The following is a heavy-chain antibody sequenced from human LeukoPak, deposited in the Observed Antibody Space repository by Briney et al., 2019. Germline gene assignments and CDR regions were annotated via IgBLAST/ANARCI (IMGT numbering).Heavy chain of an antibody. Sequence: GGSLRLSCAASGFTFSSYSMNWVRQAPGKGLEWVSSISSSSSYIYYADSVKGRFTISRDNSKNTLYLQMNSLRGEDTAIYYCARAYYDFWSGYSAEYFDYWGQGTLVTVSS. CDR1: GFTFSSYS. J-gene: IGHJ4*02. D-gene: IGHD3-3*01. CDR3: ARAYYDFWSGYSAEYFDY. CDR2: ISSSSSYI. V-gene: IGHV3-21*01.